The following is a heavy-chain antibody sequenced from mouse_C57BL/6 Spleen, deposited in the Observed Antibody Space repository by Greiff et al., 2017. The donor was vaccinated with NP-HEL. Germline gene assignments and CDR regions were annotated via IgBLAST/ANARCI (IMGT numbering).Heavy chain of an antibody. V-gene: IGHV5-4*01. CDR1: GFTFSSYA. CDR2: ISDGGSYT. D-gene: IGHD1-1*01. J-gene: IGHJ4*01. CDR3: ARSDYYGSSPYAMDY. Sequence: EVQVVESGGGLVKPGGSLKLSCAASGFTFSSYAMSWVRQTPEKRLEWVATISDGGSYTYYPDNVKGRFTISRDNAKNNLYLQMSHLKSEDTAMYYCARSDYYGSSPYAMDYWGQGTSVTVSS.